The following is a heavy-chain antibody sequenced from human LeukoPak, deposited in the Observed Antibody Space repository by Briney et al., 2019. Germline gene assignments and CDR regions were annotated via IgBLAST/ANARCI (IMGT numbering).Heavy chain of an antibody. CDR1: GYTLTELS. D-gene: IGHD2-15*01. V-gene: IGHV1-24*01. Sequence: GASVKVSCKVSGYTLTELSMHWVRQAPGKGLEWMGGFDPEDGETIYAQKFQGRVTITADKSTSTAYMELSSLRSEDTAVYYCAREGMDIVVVVAAMGAFDIWGQGTMVTVSS. CDR2: FDPEDGET. J-gene: IGHJ3*02. CDR3: AREGMDIVVVVAAMGAFDI.